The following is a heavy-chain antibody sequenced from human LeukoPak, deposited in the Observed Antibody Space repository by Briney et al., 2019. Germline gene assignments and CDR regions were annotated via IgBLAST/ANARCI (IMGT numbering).Heavy chain of an antibody. CDR1: GFTFSSYG. J-gene: IGHJ4*02. CDR2: ISYDGSNK. CDR3: ARGGLYGYDVFDY. Sequence: GGSLRLSCAASGFTFSSYGMHWVRQAPGKGLEWVAVISYDGSNKYYADSVKGRFTISRDNSKNTLYLQMNSLRAEDTAVYHCARGGLYGYDVFDYWGQGTLVTVSS. V-gene: IGHV3-30*03. D-gene: IGHD5-12*01.